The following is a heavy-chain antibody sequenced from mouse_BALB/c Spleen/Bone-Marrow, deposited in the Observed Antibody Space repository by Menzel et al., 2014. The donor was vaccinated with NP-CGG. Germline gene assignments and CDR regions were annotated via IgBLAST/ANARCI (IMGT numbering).Heavy chain of an antibody. J-gene: IGHJ4*01. CDR2: ILPGSGSI. V-gene: IGHV1-9*01. CDR1: GYTFSSYW. CDR3: ASGYDTMDY. Sequence: VMLVESGAELMKPGASVKISCKATGYTFSSYWIEWVKQRPGHGLEWIGEILPGSGSIKYNEKFKGKATFTADTSSNTAYMQLSSLTSEDSAVYYCASGYDTMDYWGQGTSVTVSS.